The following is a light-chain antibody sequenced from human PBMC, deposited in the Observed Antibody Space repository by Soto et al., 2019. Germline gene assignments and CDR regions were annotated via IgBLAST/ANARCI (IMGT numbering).Light chain of an antibody. CDR1: QSVSSSY. Sequence: EFVLTQSPGTLSLSPGERATLSCRASQSVSSSYLAWYQQKPGQAPRLLIYGASSRATGIPDRFSGSGSGTDFTLTISSLEPDDFAVYYCQQYGSSPFTFGPGTKVDIK. CDR2: GAS. V-gene: IGKV3-20*01. CDR3: QQYGSSPFT. J-gene: IGKJ3*01.